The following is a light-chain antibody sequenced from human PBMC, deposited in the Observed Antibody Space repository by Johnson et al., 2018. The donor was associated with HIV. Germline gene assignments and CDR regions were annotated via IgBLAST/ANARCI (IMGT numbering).Light chain of an antibody. J-gene: IGLJ1*01. CDR1: SSNIENNF. Sequence: HSVLTQPPSVSAAPGQKVTISCSGSSSNIENNFVSWYQQLPGTAPKLLIYENNKRPSGIPDRFSGSRSGTSATLTITGLQTGDEADYYCGTWETSPIRYYVFGTGTEVTVL. CDR3: GTWETSPIRYYV. V-gene: IGLV1-51*02. CDR2: ENN.